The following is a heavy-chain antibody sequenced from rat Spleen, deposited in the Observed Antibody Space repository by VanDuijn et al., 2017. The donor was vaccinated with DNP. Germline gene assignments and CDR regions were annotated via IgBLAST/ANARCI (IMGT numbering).Heavy chain of an antibody. CDR3: AKNSGYYFDY. CDR2: ITTSGGNT. CDR1: GFTFSTFW. V-gene: IGHV5-31*01. Sequence: EVQLVESGGDLVQPGRSLKLSCVASGFTFSTFWMTWIRQVPGKGLEWVASITTSGGNTYYPDSVKGRFTISRDNAKNTLYLQMNSLRSEDTATYYCAKNSGYYFDYWGQGVMVTVSS. J-gene: IGHJ2*01. D-gene: IGHD4-3*01.